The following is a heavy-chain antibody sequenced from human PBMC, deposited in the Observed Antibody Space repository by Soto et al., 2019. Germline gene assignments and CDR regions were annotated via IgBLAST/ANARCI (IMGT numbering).Heavy chain of an antibody. Sequence: GASVKVSCKASGGTFSSYAISWVRQAPGQGLEWMGGIIPIFGTANYAQKFQDRFTISRDNSKNTLFLQMGSLRPEDTAIYYCVKQAHGLDGVAFDYWGQGTQVTVSS. CDR3: VKQAHGLDGVAFDY. J-gene: IGHJ4*02. CDR2: IIPIFGTA. V-gene: IGHV1-69*05. CDR1: GGTFSSYA. D-gene: IGHD2-15*01.